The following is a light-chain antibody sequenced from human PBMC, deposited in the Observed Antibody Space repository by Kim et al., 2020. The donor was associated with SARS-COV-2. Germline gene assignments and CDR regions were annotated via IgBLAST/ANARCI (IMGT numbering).Light chain of an antibody. CDR2: EVS. V-gene: IGKV2-29*02. J-gene: IGKJ1*01. Sequence: PASMSCRSNDSLLHTDGKTYLYWYLQKPGQSPQLLINEVSSRMSGVPDRFSGSGSGTDFTLKISRVETEDVGMYYCMQGRHLRTFGQGTKVDIK. CDR3: MQGRHLRT. CDR1: DSLLHTDGKTY.